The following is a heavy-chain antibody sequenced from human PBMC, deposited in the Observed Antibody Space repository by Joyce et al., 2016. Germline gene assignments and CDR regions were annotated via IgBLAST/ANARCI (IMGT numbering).Heavy chain of an antibody. Sequence: QLVESGGAVVQPGRSLRLSCVASGFTFSNYAMHWVRQVPGKGIEWMAVISNDGTDQDYAESVKGRFTVSRDNSKNTHYLQVNSLRAEDTAVYYCAKEEAGYCSLGRCFSLNYWGQGTLVTVSS. CDR2: ISNDGTDQ. J-gene: IGHJ4*02. D-gene: IGHD2-15*01. CDR3: AKEEAGYCSLGRCFSLNY. CDR1: GFTFSNYA. V-gene: IGHV3-30*18.